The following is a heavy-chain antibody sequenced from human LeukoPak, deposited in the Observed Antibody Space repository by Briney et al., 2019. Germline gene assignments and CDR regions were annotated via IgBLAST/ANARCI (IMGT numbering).Heavy chain of an antibody. D-gene: IGHD4-23*01. J-gene: IGHJ4*02. Sequence: GGSLRLSCAASGFTFSSYAMHWVRQAPGKGLEWVAVISYDGSNKYYADSVKGRFTISRDNSKNTLYLQMNSLRAEDTAAYYCARAGLYGGADAEIDYWGQGTLVTVSS. CDR2: ISYDGSNK. CDR1: GFTFSSYA. CDR3: ARAGLYGGADAEIDY. V-gene: IGHV3-30*04.